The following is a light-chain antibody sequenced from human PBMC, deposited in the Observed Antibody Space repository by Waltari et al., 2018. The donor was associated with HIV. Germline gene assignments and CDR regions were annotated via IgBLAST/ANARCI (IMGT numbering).Light chain of an antibody. J-gene: IGLJ1*01. CDR2: DVS. CDR3: SSYAGRFTYV. CDR1: SSDVGGSNY. V-gene: IGLV2-11*01. Sequence: QSALTQPRSVSGSPGQSVTISCTGTSSDVGGSNYVSWYQQHPGRAPKLMIYDVSHRPSGVPDRFSGSKSGNTASLTISGLQAEDEADYYCSSYAGRFTYVFGTGTKVTVL.